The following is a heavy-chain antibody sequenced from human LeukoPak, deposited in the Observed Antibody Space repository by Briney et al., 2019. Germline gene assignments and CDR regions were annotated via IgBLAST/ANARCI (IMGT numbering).Heavy chain of an antibody. CDR3: GRAGVDARGHYQGFDY. J-gene: IGHJ4*02. CDR1: GFTFSDYY. CDR2: ISSSGSSV. V-gene: IGHV3-11*04. Sequence: GGSLRLSCAASGFTFSDYYMGWIRRAPGKGLEWVSYISSSGSSVYYADSVKGRFTISRDNAQSSLFLHMNSLRAEDTALYYCGRAGVDARGHYQGFDYWGQGTLVTVSS. D-gene: IGHD3-10*02.